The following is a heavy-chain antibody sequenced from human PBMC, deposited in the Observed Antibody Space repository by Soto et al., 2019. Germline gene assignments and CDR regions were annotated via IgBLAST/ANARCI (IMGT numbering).Heavy chain of an antibody. Sequence: SLTCTVSGGSMSSVGYYRGWIRQPPGKGLEWIASINSGGTTYYNPSLKSRVTISVDTSKNQFSLKLSSVTAADTALYYCARQNSRAAAIARAFDIWGRGTMVTVSS. D-gene: IGHD2-15*01. J-gene: IGHJ3*02. CDR2: INSGGTT. V-gene: IGHV4-39*01. CDR3: ARQNSRAAAIARAFDI. CDR1: GGSMSSVGYY.